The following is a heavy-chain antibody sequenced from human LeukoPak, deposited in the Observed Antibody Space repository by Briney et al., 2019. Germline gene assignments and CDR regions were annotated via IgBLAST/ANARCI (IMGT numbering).Heavy chain of an antibody. CDR1: AFTFSNYG. CDR2: IWYDGSNK. D-gene: IGHD3-3*01. CDR3: ARDRSVDYFDY. Sequence: GGSLRLSCAASAFTFSNYGMHWVRQTPGKGLEWVAVIWYDGSNKDYGDSVKGRFTISRDNSKNTLYLQINSLRAEDTAVYYCARDRSVDYFDYWGQGTLVTVSS. J-gene: IGHJ4*02. V-gene: IGHV3-33*01.